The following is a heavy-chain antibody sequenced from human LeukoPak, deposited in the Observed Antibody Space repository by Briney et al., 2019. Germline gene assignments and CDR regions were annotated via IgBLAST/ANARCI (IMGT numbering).Heavy chain of an antibody. J-gene: IGHJ4*02. CDR3: ARVGAMVAKYSLDY. V-gene: IGHV4-38-2*02. D-gene: IGHD4/OR15-4a*01. CDR1: GYSISSGYY. CDR2: IYHSGST. Sequence: SETLSLTCTVSGYSISSGYYWGWIRQPPGKGLEWIGSIYHSGSTYYNPSLKSRVTISVDTSKNQFSLKLSSVTAADTAVYYCARVGAMVAKYSLDYWGQGTLVTVSS.